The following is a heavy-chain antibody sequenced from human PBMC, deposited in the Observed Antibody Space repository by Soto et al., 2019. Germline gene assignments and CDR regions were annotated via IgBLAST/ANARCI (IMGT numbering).Heavy chain of an antibody. CDR2: ISAYNGNT. D-gene: IGHD3-9*01. J-gene: IGHJ4*02. Sequence: ASVTASCKASLYTIASYALSWLRQAPGQGLEWMGWISAYNGNTNYAQKLQGRVTMTTDTSTSTAYMELRSLRSDDTAVYYCARVLRYFDPSPYWGQGTLVTVSS. CDR3: ARVLRYFDPSPY. CDR1: LYTIASYA. V-gene: IGHV1-18*01.